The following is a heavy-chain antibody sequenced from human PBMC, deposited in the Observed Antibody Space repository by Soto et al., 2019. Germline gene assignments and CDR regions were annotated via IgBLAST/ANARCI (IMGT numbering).Heavy chain of an antibody. J-gene: IGHJ5*02. V-gene: IGHV4-34*01. CDR1: GGPFSGYY. Sequence: QVQLQQWGAGLLKPSETLSLTCAVYGGPFSGYYWSWIRQPPGKGLEWIGEINHSGSTNYNPSLKSRVTIAVDTSMNQCSLKLSSVTAADTAVYYCARGQPWIQLGFDRWGQGTLVTVSS. CDR3: ARGQPWIQLGFDR. D-gene: IGHD5-18*01. CDR2: INHSGST.